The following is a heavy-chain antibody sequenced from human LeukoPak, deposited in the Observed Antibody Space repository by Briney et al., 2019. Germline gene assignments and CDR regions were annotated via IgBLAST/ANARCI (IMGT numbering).Heavy chain of an antibody. CDR1: GYTFTSFG. D-gene: IGHD5-12*01. CDR3: ARMSGGYDY. Sequence: GASVTVSCTASGYTFTSFGLSWVRQAPGQGLEWMGWISAYSGNTKYTQKFQGRVTMTTDTSTSTAYMELRSLRPDDTAVYYCARMSGGYDYWGQGTLVTVSS. CDR2: ISAYSGNT. J-gene: IGHJ4*02. V-gene: IGHV1-18*01.